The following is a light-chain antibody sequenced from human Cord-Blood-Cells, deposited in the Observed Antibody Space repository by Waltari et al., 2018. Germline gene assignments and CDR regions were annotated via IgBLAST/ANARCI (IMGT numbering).Light chain of an antibody. Sequence: EIVMTQSPATLSVSPGERATLSCRASQSVSSNLAWYQQKPGQAPRLLIYGASTRATGIPAMFSGSGSGTEFTLTISSLQSEDFAVYYCQQYNNWPPGKSVTFGQGTKLEIK. CDR1: QSVSSN. V-gene: IGKV3-15*01. CDR2: GAS. CDR3: QQYNNWPPGKSVT. J-gene: IGKJ2*01.